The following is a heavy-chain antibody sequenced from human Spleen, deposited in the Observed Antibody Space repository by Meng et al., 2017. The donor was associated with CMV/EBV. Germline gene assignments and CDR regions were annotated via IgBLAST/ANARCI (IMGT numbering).Heavy chain of an antibody. CDR1: GFKFNRYW. D-gene: IGHD3-16*01. J-gene: IGHJ4*02. CDR3: ARDLQNGYASSIKDY. Sequence: SGFKFNRYWMSWVRQAPGKGLEWVANINQDASRKYYVDSVKGRFTISRDNAQKSLYLRMNSLRAEDTAVYYCARDLQNGYASSIKDYWGQGTLVTVSS. V-gene: IGHV3-7*01. CDR2: INQDASRK.